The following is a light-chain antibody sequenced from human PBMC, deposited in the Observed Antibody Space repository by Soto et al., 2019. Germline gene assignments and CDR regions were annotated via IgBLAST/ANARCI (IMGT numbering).Light chain of an antibody. CDR2: LGS. Sequence: DIVMTQSPLSLPVTPGEPASISCRSIQSLMNINGYNYLDWYLQKPGKSQQLLIYLGSNRASGVPARFMGSGSGKDFTMNISRVEVEDVGVYYCIQALKPPFTFGPGTKVYIK. CDR1: QSLMNINGYNY. CDR3: IQALKPPFT. J-gene: IGKJ3*01. V-gene: IGKV2-28*01.